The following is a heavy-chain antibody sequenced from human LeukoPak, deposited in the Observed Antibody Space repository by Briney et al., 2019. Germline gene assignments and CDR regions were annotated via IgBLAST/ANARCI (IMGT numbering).Heavy chain of an antibody. CDR1: GFTFSSYS. CDR3: VKNPNHLWSYFDS. V-gene: IGHV3-64D*06. CDR2: VSRDGTDI. D-gene: IGHD2-8*02. Sequence: PGGSLRLSCSASGFTFSSYSMHWVRQAPGKGLEYVSAVSRDGTDIRYADSVKGRFTISRDNSKNTLYLQMSSLRAEDTAVYYCVKNPNHLWSYFDSWGQGTLVTVSS. J-gene: IGHJ4*02.